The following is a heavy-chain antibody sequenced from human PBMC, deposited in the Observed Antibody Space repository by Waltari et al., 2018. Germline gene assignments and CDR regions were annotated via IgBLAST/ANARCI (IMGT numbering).Heavy chain of an antibody. CDR2: NDVSTGAS. CDR3: AKGGIEARLTDY. CDR1: GFTFSTHN. J-gene: IGHJ4*02. D-gene: IGHD5-12*01. Sequence: EVHLVESGGGLVQPGGSLRLSCAASGFTFSTHNMGWLRQAPGKGLEGVSINDVSTGASHYADSVKGRFSISRDNPKNTLYLQMNSLRAEDTAVYYCAKGGIEARLTDYWGQGTLVTVSS. V-gene: IGHV3-23*04.